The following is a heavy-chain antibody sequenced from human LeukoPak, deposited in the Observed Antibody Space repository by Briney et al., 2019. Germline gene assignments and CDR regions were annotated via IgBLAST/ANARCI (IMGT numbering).Heavy chain of an antibody. J-gene: IGHJ4*02. Sequence: GGSLRLSCEASGFTFSSNAMSWVRQAPGKGLEWVSTLSGGGDSTYYADSVKGRFTISRDNSKNTLYLQMNSLRAEDTAVYYCARVTYSGSLFDYWGQGTLVTVS. D-gene: IGHD1-26*01. CDR2: LSGGGDST. CDR1: GFTFSSNA. V-gene: IGHV3-23*01. CDR3: ARVTYSGSLFDY.